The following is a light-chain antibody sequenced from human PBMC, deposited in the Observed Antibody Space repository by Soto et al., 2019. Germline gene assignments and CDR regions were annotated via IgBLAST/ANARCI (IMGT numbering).Light chain of an antibody. Sequence: VLTQSPATLSLSPGERATLSCRASQSIHTSLAWYQQKPGQAPRLLIYSASSRATGIPDRFSGSGSGTDFTLTISRLEPEDFAVYYCQQYGSSPPLTFGGGTKVDIK. CDR3: QQYGSSPPLT. CDR2: SAS. CDR1: QSIHTS. J-gene: IGKJ4*01. V-gene: IGKV3-20*01.